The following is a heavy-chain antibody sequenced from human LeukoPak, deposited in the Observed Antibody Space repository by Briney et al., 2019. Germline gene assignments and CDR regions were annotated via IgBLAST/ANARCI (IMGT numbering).Heavy chain of an antibody. CDR3: ARVAEGSGYAFYY. D-gene: IGHD3-3*01. CDR1: GFTVSSNY. V-gene: IGHV3-53*01. Sequence: GGSLRLSCAASGFTVSSNYMSWVRQAPGKGLEWVSVIYSGGSTYYADSVKGRFTISRDNSKNTLYLQMNSLRAEDTAVYYCARVAEGSGYAFYYWGQGTLVTVSS. J-gene: IGHJ4*02. CDR2: IYSGGST.